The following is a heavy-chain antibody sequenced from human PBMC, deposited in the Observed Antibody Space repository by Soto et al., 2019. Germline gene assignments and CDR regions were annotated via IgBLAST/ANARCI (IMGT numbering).Heavy chain of an antibody. CDR1: GGSVSRYY. D-gene: IGHD1-26*01. Sequence: SETLSLTGAGSGGSVSRYYWSSIRQPPGKGLEWIGYIYYSGSTNYNPSLKSRVTISVDTSKNQFSLKLSSVTAADTAVYYCARRWGPTFDFWGQGTLVTVSS. V-gene: IGHV4-59*02. CDR2: IYYSGST. CDR3: ARRWGPTFDF. J-gene: IGHJ4*02.